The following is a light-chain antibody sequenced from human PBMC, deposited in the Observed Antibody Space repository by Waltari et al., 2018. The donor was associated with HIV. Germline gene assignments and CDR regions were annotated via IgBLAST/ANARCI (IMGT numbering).Light chain of an antibody. CDR1: ELGGKY. V-gene: IGLV3-1*01. J-gene: IGLJ2*01. Sequence: SYEVTQPPSVAVSPGQTATITCTGYELGGKYTCWYQHKPGQSPLLVIYQDHKRPSGIHERFSGSSSGHTATLTISGSLPMDEADYYCQAWGSTTSGVFGRGTKLTVL. CDR3: QAWGSTTSGV. CDR2: QDH.